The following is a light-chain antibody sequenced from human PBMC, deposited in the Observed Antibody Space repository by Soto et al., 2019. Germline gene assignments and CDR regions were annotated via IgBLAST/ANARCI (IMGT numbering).Light chain of an antibody. CDR2: AAS. CDR3: QKYDSAPWT. J-gene: IGKJ1*01. V-gene: IGKV1-27*01. CDR1: QGISNY. Sequence: DIEMTQSPSSLSAPVGDRVTITCRASQGISNYLAWYQQRPGKVPKLLIYAASTLQSGVPSRFSGSGPGTDFTLTISSLQPEDVATYYCQKYDSAPWTFGQGTKVDIK.